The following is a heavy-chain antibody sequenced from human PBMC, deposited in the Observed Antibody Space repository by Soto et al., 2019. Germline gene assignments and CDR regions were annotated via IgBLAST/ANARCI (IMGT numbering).Heavy chain of an antibody. V-gene: IGHV3-7*03. J-gene: IGHJ5*02. Sequence: QCWGSLRLSCEASGFTFINYWITCFRHCPFKWLEWVANIRQDGNERYYADSVKGRFTISRDNAKNSLSLQMNSLRAEDTAVYYCARDLKTNQLLSNWFDLWGQGTLVTVSS. CDR2: IRQDGNER. D-gene: IGHD1-7*01. CDR3: ARDLKTNQLLSNWFDL. CDR1: GFTFINYW.